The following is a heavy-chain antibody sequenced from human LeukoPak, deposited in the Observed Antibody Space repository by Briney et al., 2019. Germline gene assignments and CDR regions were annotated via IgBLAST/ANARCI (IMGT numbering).Heavy chain of an antibody. V-gene: IGHV3-30*18. CDR3: AKARGSGWYYFDD. CDR2: ISYDRNKK. J-gene: IGHJ4*02. Sequence: PGVSLRLTCAASGFTVSNYGIHWGCHGQGTGLDLVAVISYDRNKKYYAGSVKGRFTSSRDNSKNPLYVQLNSLRPEDTAVYYCAKARGSGWYYFDDWGQGTLITVSS. CDR1: GFTVSNYG. D-gene: IGHD6-19*01.